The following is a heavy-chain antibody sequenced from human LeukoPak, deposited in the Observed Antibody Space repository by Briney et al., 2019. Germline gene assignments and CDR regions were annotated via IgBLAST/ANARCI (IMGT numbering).Heavy chain of an antibody. CDR3: ARAPSEIGGYYPEYFRH. J-gene: IGHJ1*01. Sequence: GSLRLSCAASGFTFSTYWMHWVRQAPGKGLVWASRIKSDGSTNYADSVKGRFTISRDNAKNTVSLQMNSLRPEDTGVYYCARAPSEIGGYYPEYFRHWGQGTLVTVSS. CDR2: IKSDGST. D-gene: IGHD3-22*01. CDR1: GFTFSTYW. V-gene: IGHV3-74*01.